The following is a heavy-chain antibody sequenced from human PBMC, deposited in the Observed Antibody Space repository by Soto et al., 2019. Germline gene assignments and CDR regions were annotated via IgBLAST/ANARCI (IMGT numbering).Heavy chain of an antibody. V-gene: IGHV1-2*02. CDR2: INPNSGGP. CDR1: GYTFTDYL. CDR3: ATDDANSSSYYYFPLDV. Sequence: AGKVSGRATGYTFTDYLMPWMGQAPGQALEWMGWINPNSGGPKYAQKSQGRVTMTRDTSISTVYMELSRLTSDDTAVYYCATDDANSSSYYYFPLDVWGHGTTLTASS. D-gene: IGHD6-6*01. J-gene: IGHJ6*02.